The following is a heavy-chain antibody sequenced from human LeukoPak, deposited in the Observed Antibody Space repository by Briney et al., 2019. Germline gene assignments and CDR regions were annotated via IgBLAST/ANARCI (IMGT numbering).Heavy chain of an antibody. V-gene: IGHV3-48*03. J-gene: IGHJ5*02. Sequence: GGSLRLSCAASGFTFSSYEMNWVREAPGKGLGWLSYISGSGSNIYYANSVKGRFTISRDNAKNSLYLQMNSLRVEDTAVYYCARVAAAPGTFDPWGQGTLVTVSS. CDR1: GFTFSSYE. D-gene: IGHD6-13*01. CDR2: ISGSGSNI. CDR3: ARVAAAPGTFDP.